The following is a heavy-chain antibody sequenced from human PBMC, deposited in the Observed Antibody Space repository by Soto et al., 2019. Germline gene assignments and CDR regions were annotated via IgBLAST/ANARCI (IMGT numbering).Heavy chain of an antibody. J-gene: IGHJ6*02. V-gene: IGHV1-69*13. Sequence: SVKVACKASGFTFTSSAMQWVRQARGQRLEWMGGINPIFGKTNYAQKFQGRVTITADESTSTAYMELSSLRSEDTAVYYCARPDYDFWSGYTSPDYYYGMDVWGQGTTVTAP. CDR1: GFTFTSSA. CDR3: ARPDYDFWSGYTSPDYYYGMDV. CDR2: INPIFGKT. D-gene: IGHD3-3*01.